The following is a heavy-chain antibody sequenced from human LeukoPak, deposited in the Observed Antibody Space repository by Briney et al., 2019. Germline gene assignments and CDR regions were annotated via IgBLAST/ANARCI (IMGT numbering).Heavy chain of an antibody. CDR3: AREEGDYVWGSYAFDI. Sequence: PSETLSLTCAVYGGSFSGYYWSWIRQPPGKGLEWIGEINHSGSTNYNPSLKSRVTISVDTSKNQFSLKLSSVTAADTAVYYCAREEGDYVWGSYAFDIWGQGTMVTVSS. V-gene: IGHV4-34*01. D-gene: IGHD3-16*01. CDR1: GGSFSGYY. J-gene: IGHJ3*02. CDR2: INHSGST.